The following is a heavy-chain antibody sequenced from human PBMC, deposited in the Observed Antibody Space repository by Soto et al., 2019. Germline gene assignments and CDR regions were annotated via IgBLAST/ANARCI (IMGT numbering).Heavy chain of an antibody. CDR3: ARTRGVVTEFDY. CDR1: GFTFSSYW. V-gene: IGHV3-74*01. Sequence: GSLRLSCAASGFTFSSYWMHWVRQAPGKGLVWVSRINSDGSSTSYADSVKGRFTISRDNAENTLYLQMNSLRAEDTAVYYCARTRGVVTEFDYWGQGTLVTVSS. J-gene: IGHJ4*02. CDR2: INSDGSST. D-gene: IGHD3-3*01.